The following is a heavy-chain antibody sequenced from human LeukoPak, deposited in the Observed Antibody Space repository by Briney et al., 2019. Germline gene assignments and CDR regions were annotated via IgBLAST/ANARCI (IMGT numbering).Heavy chain of an antibody. J-gene: IGHJ4*02. CDR1: GFTFINAY. CDR3: ANGYTYTNRPDY. Sequence: GGSLRLSCAASGFTFINAYMSWARQAPGKGLEWVGRIKSKTDGGTTEYAAPVKGRFTISRDDSKDTLYLQMNSLTTEDTAMYYCANGYTYTNRPDYWGLGTLVTVSS. V-gene: IGHV3-15*01. CDR2: IKSKTDGGTT. D-gene: IGHD5-18*01.